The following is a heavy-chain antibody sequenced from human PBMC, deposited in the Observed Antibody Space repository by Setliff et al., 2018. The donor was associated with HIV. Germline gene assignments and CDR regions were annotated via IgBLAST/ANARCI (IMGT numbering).Heavy chain of an antibody. J-gene: IGHJ4*02. D-gene: IGHD1-26*01. Sequence: GGSLRLSCAASGFTFSTYWMHWVRQAPGKGLVWVSRIHSDGSSTSYADSVKGRFTISRDNAKNTLYLQMNGLRAEDTAVYYCARDVVGATGYWGQGTLVTVSS. V-gene: IGHV3-74*01. CDR3: ARDVVGATGY. CDR1: GFTFSTYW. CDR2: IHSDGSST.